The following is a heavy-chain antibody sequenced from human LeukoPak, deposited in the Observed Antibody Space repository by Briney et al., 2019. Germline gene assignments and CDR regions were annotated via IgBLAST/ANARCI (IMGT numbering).Heavy chain of an antibody. D-gene: IGHD3-10*01. Sequence: SQTLSLTCAISGDSVSSNDAAWNWIRQSPSRGLEWLGRTFYRSKWYYDSAVSVKSRITINPDTSKNQFSLQLNSVTPEDTAVYYCARENTLVRGTRNPFDYWGRGTLVAVSS. J-gene: IGHJ4*02. CDR1: GDSVSSNDAA. CDR3: ARENTLVRGTRNPFDY. V-gene: IGHV6-1*01. CDR2: TFYRSKWYY.